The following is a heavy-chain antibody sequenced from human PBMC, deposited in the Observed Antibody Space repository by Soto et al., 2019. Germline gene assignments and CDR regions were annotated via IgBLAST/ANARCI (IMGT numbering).Heavy chain of an antibody. V-gene: IGHV4-4*02. D-gene: IGHD6-19*01. CDR2: IFQSGST. CDR3: ARGRGRYSSGWSWFDP. CDR1: GGTIRSPDW. J-gene: IGHJ5*02. Sequence: SETLSLTXGVSGGTIRSPDWWTWVRQPPGKGLEWIGEIFQSGSTNYTPSLESRVTISVDKSKNQFSLTLTSVTAADTAVYFCARGRGRYSSGWSWFDPWGQGILVTVSS.